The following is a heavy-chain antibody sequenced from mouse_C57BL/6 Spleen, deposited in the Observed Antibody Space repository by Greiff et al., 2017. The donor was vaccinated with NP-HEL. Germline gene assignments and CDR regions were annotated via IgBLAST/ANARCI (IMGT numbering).Heavy chain of an antibody. Sequence: QVQLQQPGAELVRPGTSVKLSCKASGYTFTSYWMHWVKQRPGQGLEWIGVIDPSDSYTNYNQKFKGKATLTVDTSSSTASMQLSSLTSEDSAVYYCARPPHYYGSSYAGYWGQGTTLTVSS. V-gene: IGHV1-59*01. D-gene: IGHD1-1*01. CDR2: IDPSDSYT. CDR3: ARPPHYYGSSYAGY. J-gene: IGHJ2*01. CDR1: GYTFTSYW.